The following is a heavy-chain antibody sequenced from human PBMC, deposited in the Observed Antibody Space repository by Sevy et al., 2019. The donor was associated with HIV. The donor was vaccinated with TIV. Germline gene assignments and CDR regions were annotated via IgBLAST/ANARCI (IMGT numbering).Heavy chain of an antibody. J-gene: IGHJ3*01. V-gene: IGHV3-21*04. D-gene: IGHD6-13*01. CDR3: ASFEEQQPPSAFDV. CDR1: GFTFSSYS. Sequence: GGSLRLSCAASGFTFSSYSMNWVRQAPGKGLEWVSSISSTSSYIYYADSVKGRFTISRDNAKNSLYLQMNSLRAEDTAVYYCASFEEQQPPSAFDVWGQGTMVTVSS. CDR2: ISSTSSYI.